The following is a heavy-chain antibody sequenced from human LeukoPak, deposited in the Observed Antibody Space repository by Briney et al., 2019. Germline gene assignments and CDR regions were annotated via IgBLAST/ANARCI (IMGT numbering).Heavy chain of an antibody. J-gene: IGHJ4*02. CDR1: GGSITSNSHH. CDR2: IYYSGTT. CDR3: ARRGDILTDYAFDY. Sequence: SETLSLTCTVSGGSITSNSHHWDWIRQAPGKGLEWIGNIYYSGTTSYNPSLQSRVSISVDTSKNQFSLRLSSVTAADTAVYYCARRGDILTDYAFDYWGQGTLVTVPS. V-gene: IGHV4-39*01. D-gene: IGHD3-9*01.